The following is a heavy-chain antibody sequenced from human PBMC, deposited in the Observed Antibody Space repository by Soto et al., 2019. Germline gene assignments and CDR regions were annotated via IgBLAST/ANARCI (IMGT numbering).Heavy chain of an antibody. J-gene: IGHJ6*02. CDR2: ISSSGSSI. D-gene: IGHD3-10*01. CDR1: GLTFSDCY. Sequence: QVQLVESGGGLVKPEGSLRLSCAASGLTFSDCYMNWIRQVPGKGLEWVSYISSSGSSINYAGSVKGRFTISRDNAKNSLYLQMNSLRAEDTAMYYCARVRFGEWGYAMDVWGQGTTVTVSS. V-gene: IGHV3-11*01. CDR3: ARVRFGEWGYAMDV.